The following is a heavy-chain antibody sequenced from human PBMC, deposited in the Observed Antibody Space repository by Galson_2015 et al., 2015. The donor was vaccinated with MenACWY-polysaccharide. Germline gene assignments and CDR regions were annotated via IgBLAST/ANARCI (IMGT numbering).Heavy chain of an antibody. V-gene: IGHV3-30*18. Sequence: QAPGKGLEWVAVISYDGSNKYYADSVKGRFTISRDNSKNTLYLQMNSLRAEDTAVYYCAKGHHSSSWFGYYYYYGMDVWGQGTTVTVPS. D-gene: IGHD6-13*01. CDR2: ISYDGSNK. J-gene: IGHJ6*02. CDR3: AKGHHSSSWFGYYYYYGMDV.